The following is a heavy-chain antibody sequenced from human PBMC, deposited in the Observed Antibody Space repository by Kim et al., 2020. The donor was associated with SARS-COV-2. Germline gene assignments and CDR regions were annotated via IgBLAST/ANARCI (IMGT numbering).Heavy chain of an antibody. J-gene: IGHJ4*02. Sequence: SVKVSCKASGGTFSSYAISWVRQAPGQGLEWMGGIIPIFGTANYAQKFQGRVTITADESTSTAYMELSSLRSEDTAVYYCAVAGPGAGTPSRHPYYFDYWGQGTLVTVSS. V-gene: IGHV1-69*13. CDR3: AVAGPGAGTPSRHPYYFDY. CDR1: GGTFSSYA. CDR2: IIPIFGTA. D-gene: IGHD6-19*01.